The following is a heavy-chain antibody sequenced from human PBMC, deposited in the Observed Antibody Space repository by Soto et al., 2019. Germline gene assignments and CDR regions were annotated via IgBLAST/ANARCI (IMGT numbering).Heavy chain of an antibody. J-gene: IGHJ4*02. CDR3: AHIGYYEHFDY. CDR2: IYWDDDK. V-gene: IGHV2-5*02. CDR1: GFSLSTTGLG. Sequence: QITLRESGPPLVKPTQTLTLTCSFSGFSLSTTGLGVGWIRQPPGKALEWLALIYWDDDKRSSPSLKSRLTITKDTSKNQVVLTMTNMDPVDTATYYCAHIGYYEHFDYWGQGTLVTVSS. D-gene: IGHD3-22*01.